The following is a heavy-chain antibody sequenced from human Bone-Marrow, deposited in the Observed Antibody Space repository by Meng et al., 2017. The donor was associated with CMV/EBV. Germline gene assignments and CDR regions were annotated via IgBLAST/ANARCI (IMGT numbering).Heavy chain of an antibody. CDR2: IRYDGSNK. V-gene: IGHV3-30*02. CDR1: GCTFSSYA. CDR3: AKDKRELRN. D-gene: IGHD1-26*01. J-gene: IGHJ4*02. Sequence: GESLKISCAASGCTFSSYAMSWVRQAPGKGLEWVAFIRYDGSNKYYADSVKGRFTISRDNSKNTLYLQMNSLRAEDTAVYYCAKDKRELRNWGQGTLVTVSS.